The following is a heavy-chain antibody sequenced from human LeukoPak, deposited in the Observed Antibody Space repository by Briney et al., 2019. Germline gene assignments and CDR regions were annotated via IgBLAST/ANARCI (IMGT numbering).Heavy chain of an antibody. Sequence: GGSLRLSCAASGFTFSSYAMSWVRQAPGKGLEWVSAISGSGGSTYYADSVKGRFTISRDNSKNTLYLQMNSLRAEDTAVYYCARDQLERRERYYGMDVWGQGTTVTVSS. J-gene: IGHJ6*02. CDR1: GFTFSSYA. CDR2: ISGSGGST. V-gene: IGHV3-23*01. CDR3: ARDQLERRERYYGMDV. D-gene: IGHD1-1*01.